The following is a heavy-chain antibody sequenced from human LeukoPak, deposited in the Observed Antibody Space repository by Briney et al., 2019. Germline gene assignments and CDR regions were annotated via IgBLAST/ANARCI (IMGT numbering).Heavy chain of an antibody. V-gene: IGHV3-7*01. J-gene: IGHJ4*02. Sequence: GGSLRLSCAASGFTISTYWMSWVRQAPRKGLEWMANINQDGSEKYYVDSVKGRFTISRDNAKNSLYLQMNSLRAEDTAIYYCARTTAGFDYWGQGTLVTVSP. D-gene: IGHD1-1*01. CDR2: INQDGSEK. CDR3: ARTTAGFDY. CDR1: GFTISTYW.